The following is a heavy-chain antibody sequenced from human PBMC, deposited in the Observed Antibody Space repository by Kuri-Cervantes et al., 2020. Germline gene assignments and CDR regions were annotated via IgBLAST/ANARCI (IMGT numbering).Heavy chain of an antibody. D-gene: IGHD2-2*01. J-gene: IGHJ6*03. CDR1: GFTFSAYG. CDR3: AKDGADIELVQPGYYYMDV. V-gene: IGHV3-30*02. Sequence: GGSLRLSCAASGFTFSAYGMHWVRQAPGKGLEWVAVVWYDGNNKYYAKSVKGRFTISRDNSKNILYLRMNSLRTEDTAVYYCAKDGADIELVQPGYYYMDVWGKGTTVTVSS. CDR2: VWYDGNNK.